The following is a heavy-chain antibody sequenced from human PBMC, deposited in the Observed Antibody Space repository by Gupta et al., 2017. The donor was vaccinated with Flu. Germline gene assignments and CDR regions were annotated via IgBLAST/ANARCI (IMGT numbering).Heavy chain of an antibody. V-gene: IGHV1-2*02. D-gene: IGHD1-26*01. CDR2: INPNSGGT. CDR3: ANSRVGATTILY. J-gene: IGHJ4*02. Sequence: VRQAPGQGLEWMGWINPNSGGTNYAQKFQGRVTMTRDTSISTAYMELSRLRSDDTAVYYCANSRVGATTILYWGQGTLVTVAS.